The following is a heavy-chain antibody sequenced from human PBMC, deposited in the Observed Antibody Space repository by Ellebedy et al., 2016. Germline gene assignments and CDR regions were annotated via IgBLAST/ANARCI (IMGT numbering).Heavy chain of an antibody. J-gene: IGHJ4*02. CDR2: IIPMFGSA. Sequence: SVKVSXKASGGTFRNYGISWVRQAPGQGLEWMGGIIPMFGSAHYAQKFQGRVTITADESTSTAYMRLSSLRSEDTAIYYCARDDVGAATGVFGYWGQGTLVTVSS. CDR1: GGTFRNYG. CDR3: ARDDVGAATGVFGY. V-gene: IGHV1-69*13. D-gene: IGHD6-13*01.